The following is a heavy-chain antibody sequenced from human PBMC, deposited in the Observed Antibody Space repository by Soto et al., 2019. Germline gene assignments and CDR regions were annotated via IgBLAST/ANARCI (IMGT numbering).Heavy chain of an antibody. CDR2: TYYRTKWYN. CDR1: GDSVSSNSAA. Sequence: PSQTLSLTCDISGDSVSSNSAAWNWIRQSPSRGLEWLGRTYYRTKWYNDYAVSVKSRITINPDTSKNQFSLQQNSVTPEETDKYYCARRRGYSYGLDGMDVWGQGTMVTVSS. D-gene: IGHD5-18*01. V-gene: IGHV6-1*01. J-gene: IGHJ6*02. CDR3: ARRRGYSYGLDGMDV.